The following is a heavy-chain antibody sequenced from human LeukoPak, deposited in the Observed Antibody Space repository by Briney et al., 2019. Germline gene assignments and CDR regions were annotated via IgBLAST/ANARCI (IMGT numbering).Heavy chain of an antibody. Sequence: GGSLRLSCAASGFSFSNYAMSWVRQAPGKGLEWVSAISGRGANTYYADSVKGRFTISRDNSKNTLYLQMHSLRANDTAVYYCAWGAASLDYWGQGTLVTVSS. V-gene: IGHV3-23*01. D-gene: IGHD3-16*01. CDR2: ISGRGANT. CDR3: AWGAASLDY. CDR1: GFSFSNYA. J-gene: IGHJ4*02.